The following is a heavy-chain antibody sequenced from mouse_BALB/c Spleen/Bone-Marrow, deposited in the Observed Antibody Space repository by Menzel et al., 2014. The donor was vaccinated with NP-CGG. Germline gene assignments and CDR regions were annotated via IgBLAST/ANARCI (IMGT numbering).Heavy chain of an antibody. V-gene: IGHV1-4*01. CDR3: ARGGNFDY. CDR1: GYTFTSYT. Sequence: QVHVKQSGAELAGPGASVKMSCKASGYTFTSYTMHWIKQRPGQGLEWIGYINPSSGYTNYNQKFKDKATLTADKSSSTAYMQLSSLTSEDSAVYYCARGGNFDYWGQGTTLTVSS. D-gene: IGHD1-1*01. J-gene: IGHJ2*01. CDR2: INPSSGYT.